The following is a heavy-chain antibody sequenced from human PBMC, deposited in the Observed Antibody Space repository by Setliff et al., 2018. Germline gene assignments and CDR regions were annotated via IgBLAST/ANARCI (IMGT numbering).Heavy chain of an antibody. CDR1: GYTFTNYA. CDR2: INTNTGNP. CDR3: ARVPIGVVALSDF. J-gene: IGHJ4*02. D-gene: IGHD2-15*01. Sequence: RASVKVSCKASGYTFTNYAMNWVRLAPGQGLEFVGWINTNTGNPTYAKGFTGRFVFSLDTSISTAYLQISSLKAEDTAVYYCARVPIGVVALSDFWGQGTLVTVSS. V-gene: IGHV7-4-1*02.